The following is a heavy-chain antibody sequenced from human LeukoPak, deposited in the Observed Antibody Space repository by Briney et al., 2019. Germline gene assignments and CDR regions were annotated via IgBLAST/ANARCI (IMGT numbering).Heavy chain of an antibody. CDR2: IYTRGST. CDR3: ARGRDSSGYEYYFDY. J-gene: IGHJ4*02. Sequence: SETLSLTCTVSGGSISTFYWSWIRQPAGKVLEWIGRIYTRGSTNYTPSFQSRVTMSVDTSKNQFSLKLSSVTAADTAIYYCARGRDSSGYEYYFDYWGQGTLVTVSS. CDR1: GGSISTFY. V-gene: IGHV4-4*07. D-gene: IGHD3-22*01.